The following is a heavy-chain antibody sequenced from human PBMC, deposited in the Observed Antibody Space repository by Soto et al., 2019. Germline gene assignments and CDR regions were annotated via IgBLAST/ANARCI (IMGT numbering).Heavy chain of an antibody. CDR2: ISAYSGHT. CDR3: AKRPHLADNVELDY. Sequence: QVQLVQSGAEVKKPGASVTFSCKASGYTFTNYGINWVRQAPGQGLEWMGWISAYSGHTNYAQKLQDRVTMTTDTSTDTAYMELRSLRSDDTAVYYCAKRPHLADNVELDYWGQGTLVTVSS. CDR1: GYTFTNYG. D-gene: IGHD1-1*01. J-gene: IGHJ4*02. V-gene: IGHV1-18*01.